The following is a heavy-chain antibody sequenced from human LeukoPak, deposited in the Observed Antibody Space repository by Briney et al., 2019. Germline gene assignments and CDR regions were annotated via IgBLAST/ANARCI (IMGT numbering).Heavy chain of an antibody. J-gene: IGHJ4*02. CDR3: AKDSEYYYGSGSYDY. Sequence: GRSLRLSCAASGFTFSSYAMHWVRQAPGKGLDWMAVVSYDGSNKYYADSVKGRFTISRDNSKNTLYLQMNSLRAEDTAVYYCAKDSEYYYGSGSYDYWGQGTLVTVSS. V-gene: IGHV3-30*04. D-gene: IGHD3-10*01. CDR1: GFTFSSYA. CDR2: VSYDGSNK.